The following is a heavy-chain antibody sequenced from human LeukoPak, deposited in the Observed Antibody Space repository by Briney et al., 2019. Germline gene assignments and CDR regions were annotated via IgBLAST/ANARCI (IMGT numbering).Heavy chain of an antibody. D-gene: IGHD2-2*01. CDR2: VYPGDSET. Sequence: GESLNISCKAMGYTFTNHWIGWVRHMPGKGLEWMGIVYPGDSETKYSPSLQGQVTISADRSTNTVYLHWGRVRASDTAIYYCVRRPYSSTWSNWFDPWGQGTLVTVSS. V-gene: IGHV5-51*01. CDR1: GYTFTNHW. CDR3: VRRPYSSTWSNWFDP. J-gene: IGHJ5*02.